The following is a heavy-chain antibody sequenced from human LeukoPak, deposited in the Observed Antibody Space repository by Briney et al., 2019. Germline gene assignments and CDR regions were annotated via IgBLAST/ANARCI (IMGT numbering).Heavy chain of an antibody. D-gene: IGHD3-9*01. CDR3: ARRSRFYYYFDY. CDR2: IYYRGTT. J-gene: IGHJ4*02. CDR1: GASISGDDYF. V-gene: IGHV4-30-4*01. Sequence: PSQTLSLTCTVSGASISGDDYFWSWIRQAPGTGLEWIGHIYYRGTTYYNPSLKSRLTISVDTSKNQFSLKLSSVTAADTAVYFCARRSRFYYYFDYWGQGALVTVSS.